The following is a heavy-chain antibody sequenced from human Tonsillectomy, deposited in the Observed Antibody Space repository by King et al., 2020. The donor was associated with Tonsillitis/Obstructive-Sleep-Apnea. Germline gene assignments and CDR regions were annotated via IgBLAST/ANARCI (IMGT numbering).Heavy chain of an antibody. CDR1: GFDFDKFA. D-gene: IGHD6-13*01. J-gene: IGHJ5*01. Sequence: VQLVESGGGLLQPGRSLRLSCVVSGFDFDKFAMHWVRQVPGKGLEWVAGISFNSGAIAYGDSVKGRFTISRDNAKDTLYLQMNSVRSEDTALYYCAKDTRGGVSSPTWFDSWGPGTLVTVSS. V-gene: IGHV3-9*01. CDR3: AKDTRGGVSSPTWFDS. CDR2: ISFNSGAI.